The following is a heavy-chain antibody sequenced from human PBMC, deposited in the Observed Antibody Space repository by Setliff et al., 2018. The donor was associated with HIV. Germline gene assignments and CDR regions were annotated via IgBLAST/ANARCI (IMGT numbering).Heavy chain of an antibody. CDR3: ARSGNILTDYSYYSYFMDV. J-gene: IGHJ6*03. CDR1: GGSFSNYY. D-gene: IGHD3-9*01. V-gene: IGHV4-34*01. Sequence: PSETLSLTCAVYGGSFSNYYWSWIRQSQGEGLEWIGEINHGGSTNYNPSLKSRVTMSVDTSKNQFSLQLTSVTAADTAVYYCARSGNILTDYSYYSYFMDVWGGGTTVTVSS. CDR2: INHGGST.